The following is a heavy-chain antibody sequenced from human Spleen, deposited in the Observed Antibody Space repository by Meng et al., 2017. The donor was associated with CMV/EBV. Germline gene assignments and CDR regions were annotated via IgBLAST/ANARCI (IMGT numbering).Heavy chain of an antibody. CDR2: INHSGST. CDR1: CGSFRCYY. CDR3: ARGLKGRYYDILTGYYKSLYFDY. D-gene: IGHD3-9*01. Sequence: QVPPQPGGPLSLKPLVARSPTVLVYCGSFRCYYWSWIRQPPGKGLDWIGEINHSGSTNYNPSLKSRVTISVDTSKNQFSLKLSSVTAADTAVYYCARGLKGRYYDILTGYYKSLYFDYWGQGTLVTVSS. J-gene: IGHJ4*02. V-gene: IGHV4-34*01.